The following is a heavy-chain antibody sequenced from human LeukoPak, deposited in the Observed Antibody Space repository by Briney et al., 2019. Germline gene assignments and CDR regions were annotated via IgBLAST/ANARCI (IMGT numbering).Heavy chain of an antibody. CDR3: TTGPSYGYEW. V-gene: IGHV3-74*01. Sequence: GGSLRLSCAASGMTFSNHWMHWVRQAPGKGLVWVSLIKTDGRTTIYADSVKGRSTISRDNGKSTVYLQMNSLRAEDTAIYYCTTGPSYGYEWWGQGTVVTVSS. J-gene: IGHJ4*02. D-gene: IGHD3-16*01. CDR2: IKTDGRTT. CDR1: GMTFSNHW.